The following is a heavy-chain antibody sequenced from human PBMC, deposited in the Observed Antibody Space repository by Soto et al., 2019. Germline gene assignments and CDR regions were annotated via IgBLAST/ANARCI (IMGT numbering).Heavy chain of an antibody. J-gene: IGHJ6*02. CDR3: ARDPPRYDCLVGRIYGMDV. CDR2: IDPSDSYT. CDR1: GYSFTSYW. V-gene: IGHV5-10-1*01. Sequence: PGESLKISCKGSGYSFTSYWISWVRQMPGKGLEWMGRIDPSDSYTNYSPSFQGHVTISADKSISTAYLQWSSLKASDTAMYYCARDPPRYDCLVGRIYGMDVWGQGTTVTVSS. D-gene: IGHD3-3*01.